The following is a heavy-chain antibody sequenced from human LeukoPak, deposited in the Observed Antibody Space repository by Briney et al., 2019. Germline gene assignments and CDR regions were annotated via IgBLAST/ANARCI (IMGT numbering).Heavy chain of an antibody. Sequence: TSVKVSCKASGYTFTSYGISWVRQAHGQGPGWMGWISAYNSKTNNAQKLQGKVTMNTGTSTSTAYMALRSLRSDNTAVYYCARACFLNVGVTCYWGQGTLVTVSS. CDR1: GYTFTSYG. J-gene: IGHJ4*01. CDR2: ISAYNSKT. D-gene: IGHD1-26*01. CDR3: ARACFLNVGVTCY. V-gene: IGHV1-18*01.